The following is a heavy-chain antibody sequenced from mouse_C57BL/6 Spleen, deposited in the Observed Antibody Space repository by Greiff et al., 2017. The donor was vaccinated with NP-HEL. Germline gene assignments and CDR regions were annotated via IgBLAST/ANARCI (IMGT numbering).Heavy chain of an antibody. J-gene: IGHJ2*01. Sequence: QVQLKESDAELVKPGASVKISCKASGYTFTDHTIHWMKQRPEQGLEWIGDIYPRDGSTNYNEKFKGKATLTADKSSSTAYMQLNSLTSEDSAVYFCARYEYEFYLDYWGEGTTLSVSS. CDR1: GYTFTDHT. D-gene: IGHD2-4*01. CDR3: ARYEYEFYLDY. CDR2: IYPRDGST. V-gene: IGHV1-78*01.